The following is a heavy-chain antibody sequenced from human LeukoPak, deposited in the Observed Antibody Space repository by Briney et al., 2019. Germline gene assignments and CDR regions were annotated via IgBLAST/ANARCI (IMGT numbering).Heavy chain of an antibody. CDR1: GGSISSSSYY. CDR3: ASRGLGDYYDSSGYYYRYHYFDY. D-gene: IGHD3-22*01. J-gene: IGHJ4*02. CDR2: IYYSGST. V-gene: IGHV4-39*01. Sequence: SETLSLTCTVSGGSISSSSYYWGWIRQPPGKGLEWIGSIYYSGSTYYNPSLKSRVTIYVDTSKNPFSLTLSSVTAADTAVYYCASRGLGDYYDSSGYYYRYHYFDYRGQGTLVTVSS.